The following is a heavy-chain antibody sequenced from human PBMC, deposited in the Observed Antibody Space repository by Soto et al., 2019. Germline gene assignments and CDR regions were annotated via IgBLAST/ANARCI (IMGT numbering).Heavy chain of an antibody. CDR3: ARDGRYSGSYGAYYFDY. D-gene: IGHD1-26*01. J-gene: IGHJ4*02. Sequence: QVQLVQSGAEVKKPGASVKVSCKASGYTFTSYGINWVRQAPGQGLEWMGWISANNGNTNYAQKIQGRVTMTTDTSTSTAYMGLRSLRSDDTAVYYCARDGRYSGSYGAYYFDYWGQGTLVTVSS. CDR1: GYTFTSYG. V-gene: IGHV1-18*01. CDR2: ISANNGNT.